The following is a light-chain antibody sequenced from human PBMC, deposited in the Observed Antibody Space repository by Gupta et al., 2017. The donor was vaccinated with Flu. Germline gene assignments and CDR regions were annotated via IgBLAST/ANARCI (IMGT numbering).Light chain of an antibody. J-gene: IGKJ1*01. CDR3: QQYDSSPPT. Sequence: NCRSSQNIFYSSNNQNNLAWYRQKPGQPPELLITWASTRESGVPDRFSGGGSGTDFTLTISSLQAEDVAVYYCQQYDSSPPTFGQGTRVEIK. CDR1: QNIFYSSNNQNN. V-gene: IGKV4-1*01. CDR2: WAS.